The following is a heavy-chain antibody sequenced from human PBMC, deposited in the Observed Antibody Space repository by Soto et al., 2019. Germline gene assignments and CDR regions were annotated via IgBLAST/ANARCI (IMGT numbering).Heavy chain of an antibody. CDR2: ISGGGGTM. V-gene: IGHV3-48*04. D-gene: IGHD1-26*01. Sequence: EVQVVESGGGSVQPGGSLRLSCAASGFTFSRYTMNWVRQAPGKGLEWLSYISGGGGTMSYADSVKGRVTISRDNAKNSRYRQMDSLRAEDTAVYYCARDKSGTYSIDYWGQGTLVTVSS. J-gene: IGHJ4*02. CDR3: ARDKSGTYSIDY. CDR1: GFTFSRYT.